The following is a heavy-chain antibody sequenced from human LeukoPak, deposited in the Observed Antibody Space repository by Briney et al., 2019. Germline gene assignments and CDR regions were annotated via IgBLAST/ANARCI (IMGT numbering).Heavy chain of an antibody. J-gene: IGHJ6*03. D-gene: IGHD3-10*01. CDR1: GFTFSSYA. CDR3: ASGSGSYRTPYYYIDV. Sequence: PGGSLRLSSAASGFTFSSYAMSWVRQAPGKGLEWVSSISGSGDTTYYADSVKGRFTISRDNSKNTLDLQMTSLRAEDTAVYYCASGSGSYRTPYYYIDVWGTGTTVTVSS. CDR2: ISGSGDTT. V-gene: IGHV3-23*01.